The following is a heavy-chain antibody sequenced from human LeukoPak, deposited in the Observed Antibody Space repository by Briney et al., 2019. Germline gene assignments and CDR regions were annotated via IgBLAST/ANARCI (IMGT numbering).Heavy chain of an antibody. Sequence: GGSLRLSCAASGFTFSNFGMHWVRQAPGRGLEWIAFVWYHGGDTYYADSVKGRFTISRDNAKNSLYLQMNSLRAEDTAVYYCARDKGSSSWYEFDYWGQGTLVTVSS. J-gene: IGHJ4*02. CDR3: ARDKGSSSWYEFDY. D-gene: IGHD6-13*01. V-gene: IGHV3-33*01. CDR2: VWYHGGDT. CDR1: GFTFSNFG.